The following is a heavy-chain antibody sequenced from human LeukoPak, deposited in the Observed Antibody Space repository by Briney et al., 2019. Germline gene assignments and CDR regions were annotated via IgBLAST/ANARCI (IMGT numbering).Heavy chain of an antibody. CDR2: IIPILGIA. V-gene: IGHV1-69*04. J-gene: IGHJ6*02. CDR1: GGTFTSYA. D-gene: IGHD3-3*01. CDR3: ARANDSWWGMDV. Sequence: GASVKVSCKASGGTFTSYAISWVRQAPAQGLEWMGRIIPILGIANYAQKFQGRVTITADKSTSTAYMELSSLRSEDTAVYYCARANDSWWGMDVWGQGTTVTVSS.